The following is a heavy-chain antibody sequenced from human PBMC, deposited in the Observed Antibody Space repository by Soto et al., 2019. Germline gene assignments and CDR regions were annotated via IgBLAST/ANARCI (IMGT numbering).Heavy chain of an antibody. V-gene: IGHV4-34*01. CDR3: ARGRRYDFWSGTTPYGMEV. D-gene: IGHD3-3*01. Sequence: FETLSLRWAVDGGSCIGYCWSWIRKPPGKGLEWIGEINHSGSTNYNPSLKSRVTISVDTSKNQFSLKLSSVTAADTAVYYCARGRRYDFWSGTTPYGMEVWGQGTTVPVSS. CDR1: GGSCIGYC. CDR2: INHSGST. J-gene: IGHJ6*02.